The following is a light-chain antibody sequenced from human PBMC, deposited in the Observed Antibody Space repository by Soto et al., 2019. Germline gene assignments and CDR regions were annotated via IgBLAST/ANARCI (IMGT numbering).Light chain of an antibody. CDR2: GAS. Sequence: EIVLTQSPGTLSLSPGERATLSCRASQSVSSSFLAWYQQKPGQAPRLLIYGASSSATGIPDRFSASGSRTDLTGAISRLEPEAFAVYYCPQYDRSPWTFGQGTKLE. CDR3: PQYDRSPWT. J-gene: IGKJ1*01. CDR1: QSVSSSF. V-gene: IGKV3-20*01.